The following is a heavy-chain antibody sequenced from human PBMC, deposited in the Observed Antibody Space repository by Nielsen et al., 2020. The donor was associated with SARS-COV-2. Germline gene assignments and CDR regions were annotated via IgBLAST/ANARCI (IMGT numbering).Heavy chain of an antibody. CDR1: GYTFTSFA. J-gene: IGHJ4*02. V-gene: IGHV1-3*04. CDR3: ARSRGCSATSCFFDY. D-gene: IGHD2-2*01. CDR2: INSDSGNT. Sequence: ASVKVSCKTSGYTFTSFAIHWVRQAPGQSLEWMGWINSDSGNTKYSQKFRGRVTITRDTSASTAYMELSGLSSEDTAAYYCARSRGCSATSCFFDYWGQGALVTVSS.